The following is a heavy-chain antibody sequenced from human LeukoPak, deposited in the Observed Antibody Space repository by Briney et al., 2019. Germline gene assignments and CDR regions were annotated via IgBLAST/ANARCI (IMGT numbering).Heavy chain of an antibody. D-gene: IGHD2-21*02. CDR1: GGPFGGYY. CDR3: ARGKEYCGGDCFSSWYFDL. CDR2: INQSGST. J-gene: IGHJ2*01. V-gene: IGHV4-34*01. Sequence: SSETLSLTCAVSGGPFGGYYWSWIRQSPGKGLEWIGEINQSGSTTYKPSLKGRVTISVDTSKTQFSLKLSSVTAADTVVYYCARGKEYCGGDCFSSWYFDLWGRGTLVTVSS.